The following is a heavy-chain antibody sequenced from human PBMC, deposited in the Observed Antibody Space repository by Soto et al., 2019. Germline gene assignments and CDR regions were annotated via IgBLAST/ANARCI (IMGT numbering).Heavy chain of an antibody. J-gene: IGHJ4*02. CDR1: GDSISTSVYF. D-gene: IGHD6-13*01. Sequence: QLQLQESGPGLAKPSETLSLTCTVSGDSISTSVYFWGWIRQPPGKGMEWIGSFYYSGSTYYSPSLKSRATLTVDTSKTQFPLELISVTAADTAVYHSVRHASNCWYLAYWGPGTRVTVSS. CDR2: FYYSGST. CDR3: VRHASNCWYLAY. V-gene: IGHV4-39*01.